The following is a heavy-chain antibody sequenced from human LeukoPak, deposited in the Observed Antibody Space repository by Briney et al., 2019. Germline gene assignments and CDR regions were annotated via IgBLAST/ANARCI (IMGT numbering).Heavy chain of an antibody. CDR1: GFTFSSYW. CDR3: ARLQTHSGSYADTFDL. V-gene: IGHV3-74*03. CDR2: INTDGSST. Sequence: GRSLRLSCAASGFTFSSYWMHWVRQAPGKGLVWVSRINTDGSSTKYADSVKGRFTISRDTAKNTLYLQMNSLRAEDTAVYYCARLQTHSGSYADTFDLWGQGTMVTVSS. D-gene: IGHD1-26*01. J-gene: IGHJ3*01.